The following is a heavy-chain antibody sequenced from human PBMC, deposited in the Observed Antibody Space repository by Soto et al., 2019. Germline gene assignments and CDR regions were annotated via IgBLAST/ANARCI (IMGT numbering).Heavy chain of an antibody. CDR1: GGSISSYY. V-gene: IGHV4-59*01. CDR2: IYYSGST. D-gene: IGHD2-15*01. Sequence: SETLSLTCTVSGGSISSYYWSWIRQPPGKGLEWIGYIYYSGSTNYNPSLKSRVTISVDTSKNQFSLKLSSVTAADTAVYYCARAPPNLKEGYSGWFDPWGQGTLVTVSS. CDR3: ARAPPNLKEGYSGWFDP. J-gene: IGHJ5*02.